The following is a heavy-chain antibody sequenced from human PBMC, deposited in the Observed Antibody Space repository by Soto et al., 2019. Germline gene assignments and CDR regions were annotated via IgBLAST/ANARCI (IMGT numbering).Heavy chain of an antibody. CDR1: GYSVSSPY. Sequence: SETLSLTCSVSGYSVSSPYWGWVRQSPGKGLEWIGYVYNSGSTIYSPSLKSRITISMDPSKNQFSLRLRSVTAADTAVYDFARIPYSSTGFDYWGQGNLVTVSS. CDR2: VYNSGST. CDR3: ARIPYSSTGFDY. D-gene: IGHD6-19*01. J-gene: IGHJ4*02. V-gene: IGHV4-59*02.